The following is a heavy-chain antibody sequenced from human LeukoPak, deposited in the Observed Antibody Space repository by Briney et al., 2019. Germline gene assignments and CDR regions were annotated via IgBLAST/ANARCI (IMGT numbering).Heavy chain of an antibody. CDR3: AGSRLQYLPRHYYYGMDV. CDR2: IYYSGST. J-gene: IGHJ6*02. V-gene: IGHV4-59*08. CDR1: GGSISSYY. D-gene: IGHD4-11*01. Sequence: SSETLSLTCTVSGGSISSYYWSWIRQPPGKGLEWIGYIYYSGSTNYNPSLKSRVTISVDTSKNQFSLKLSSVTAADTAVYYCAGSRLQYLPRHYYYGMDVWGQGTTVTVSS.